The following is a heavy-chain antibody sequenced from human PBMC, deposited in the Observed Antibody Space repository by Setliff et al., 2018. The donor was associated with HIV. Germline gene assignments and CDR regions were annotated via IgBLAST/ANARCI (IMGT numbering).Heavy chain of an antibody. Sequence: SETLSLTCAVYGGSFSHFYWTWIRQSPGKGLEWIGEINHRGSINYNPSLKSRFTISIDTSKKQFSLNLSSMNAADTATYYCARGLFRTTMVVVVMSGALDIWGQGTKVTVSS. CDR3: ARGLFRTTMVVVVMSGALDI. J-gene: IGHJ3*02. V-gene: IGHV4-34*01. CDR2: INHRGSI. D-gene: IGHD3-22*01. CDR1: GGSFSHFY.